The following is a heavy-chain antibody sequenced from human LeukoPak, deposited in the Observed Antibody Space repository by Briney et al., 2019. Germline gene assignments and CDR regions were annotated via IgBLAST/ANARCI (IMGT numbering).Heavy chain of an antibody. J-gene: IGHJ4*02. Sequence: GGSLRLSCAASGFTLRSYGMHWVRQAPGKGLEWVSFIRDDGSNKYYVDSVKGRFTVSRDDSKDTLYLQLNSLRPEDTAVYYCAKGLGYSYGFYPPRSDYYFDYWGQGTLVTVSS. V-gene: IGHV3-30*02. CDR1: GFTLRSYG. D-gene: IGHD5-18*01. CDR2: IRDDGSNK. CDR3: AKGLGYSYGFYPPRSDYYFDY.